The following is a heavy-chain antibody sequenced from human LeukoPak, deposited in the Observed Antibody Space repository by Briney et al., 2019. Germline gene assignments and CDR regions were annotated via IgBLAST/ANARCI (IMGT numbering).Heavy chain of an antibody. V-gene: IGHV4-39*07. Sequence: SETLSLTCTVSGGSISSSSYYWGWIRQPPGKGLEWIGSIYYSGSTYYNPSLKSRVTISVDTSKNQFSLKLSSVTAADTAVYYCARGNGSGSSKPLDYWGQGTLVTVFS. CDR1: GGSISSSSYY. J-gene: IGHJ4*02. CDR3: ARGNGSGSSKPLDY. CDR2: IYYSGST. D-gene: IGHD3-10*01.